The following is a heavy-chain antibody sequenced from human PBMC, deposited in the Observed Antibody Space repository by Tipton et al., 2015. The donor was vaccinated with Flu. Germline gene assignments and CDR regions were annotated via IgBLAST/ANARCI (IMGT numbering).Heavy chain of an antibody. CDR1: GGSIGSFY. CDR3: VRRDYSNYVSDPKNWFDS. Sequence: GLVKPSETLSLTCTVSGGSIGSFYWNWIRQPPGKGLEWIGYIYNNRYTKYNPSHKSRVAISIDTSRKQFSLKLSSLTAADTAVYFCVRRDYSNYVSDPKNWFDSWGQGTLVTVSS. D-gene: IGHD4-11*01. V-gene: IGHV4-4*09. J-gene: IGHJ5*01. CDR2: IYNNRYT.